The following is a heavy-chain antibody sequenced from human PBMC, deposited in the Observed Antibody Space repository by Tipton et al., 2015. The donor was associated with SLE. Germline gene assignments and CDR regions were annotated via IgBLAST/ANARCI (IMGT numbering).Heavy chain of an antibody. Sequence: SLRLSCAASGFTFSSYGMHWVRQAPGKGLVWVSRINSDGSSTSYADSVKGRFTISRDNAKNTLYLQMNSLRAEDTAVYYCAREDSKHDLGDAFDIWGQGTMVTVSS. CDR1: GFTFSSYG. J-gene: IGHJ3*02. CDR2: INSDGSST. D-gene: IGHD2-21*01. V-gene: IGHV3-74*01. CDR3: AREDSKHDLGDAFDI.